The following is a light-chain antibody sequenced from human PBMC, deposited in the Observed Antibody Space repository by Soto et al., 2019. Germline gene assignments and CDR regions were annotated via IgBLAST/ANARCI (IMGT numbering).Light chain of an antibody. Sequence: QSALTQPASVSGSPGQSITFSCTGSSDDIGRCNVVSWYQQYPGKAPKLILYEVYKRPLGVSDRFSGSKSGRSASLTISGLQAEDEADYHCCSYAGSRWMFGGGTKLTVL. CDR2: EVY. CDR3: CSYAGSRWM. V-gene: IGLV2-23*02. CDR1: SDDIGRCNV. J-gene: IGLJ3*02.